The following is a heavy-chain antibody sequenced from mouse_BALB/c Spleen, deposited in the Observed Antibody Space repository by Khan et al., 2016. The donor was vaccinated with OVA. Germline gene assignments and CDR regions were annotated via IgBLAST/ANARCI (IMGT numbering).Heavy chain of an antibody. Sequence: QVQLKQSGPGLVAPSQSLSITCTVSGFSLTSYGVHWVRQPPGKGLEWLGVIWAGGSTNYNSAIMYRLSISKDNSKSQVFLKMNSLPTNYTAMYYCARLEDIWVQGTTLTVSS. V-gene: IGHV2-9*02. CDR3: ARLEDI. CDR1: GFSLTSYG. J-gene: IGHJ2*01. D-gene: IGHD1-3*01. CDR2: IWAGGST.